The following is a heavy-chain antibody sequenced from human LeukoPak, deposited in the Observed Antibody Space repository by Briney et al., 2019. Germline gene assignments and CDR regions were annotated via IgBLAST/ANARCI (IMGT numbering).Heavy chain of an antibody. CDR1: GFTFSGSA. Sequence: PGGSLKLSCAASGFTFSGSAMHWVRQASGKGLEWVSVIYSGGSTYYADSVKGRFTISRHNSKNTLYLQMNSLRAEDTAVYYCARDELHYGMDVWGQGTTVTVSS. CDR2: IYSGGST. J-gene: IGHJ6*02. D-gene: IGHD1-26*01. CDR3: ARDELHYGMDV. V-gene: IGHV3-53*04.